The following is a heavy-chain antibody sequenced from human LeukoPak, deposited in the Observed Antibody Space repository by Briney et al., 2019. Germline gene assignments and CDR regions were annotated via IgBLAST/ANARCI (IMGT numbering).Heavy chain of an antibody. J-gene: IGHJ6*03. Sequence: GGSLRLSCAASGFTFSDYSMNWVRQAPEKGLEWDSYISGGSSTMYYADSVKGRFTISRDNAKNSLYLQMNSLRAEDTAVYYCARDRGQTGYYWSYYYYMDVWGIGTTVTVSS. D-gene: IGHD3-9*01. V-gene: IGHV3-48*01. CDR2: ISGGSSTM. CDR3: ARDRGQTGYYWSYYYYMDV. CDR1: GFTFSDYS.